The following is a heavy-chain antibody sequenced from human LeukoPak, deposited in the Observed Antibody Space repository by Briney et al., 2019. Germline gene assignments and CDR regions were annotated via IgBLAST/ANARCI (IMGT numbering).Heavy chain of an antibody. CDR2: IYSGGST. Sequence: GGSLRLSCAASGFTVSSNYMSWVRQAPGKGLEWVSVIYSGGSTHYADSVRGRFTISRDNSKNTLYLQMNSLRAEDTAVYYCAKGIPYTGYVGDCWGQGTLVSVSS. J-gene: IGHJ4*02. CDR3: AKGIPYTGYVGDC. D-gene: IGHD5-12*01. V-gene: IGHV3-53*01. CDR1: GFTVSSNY.